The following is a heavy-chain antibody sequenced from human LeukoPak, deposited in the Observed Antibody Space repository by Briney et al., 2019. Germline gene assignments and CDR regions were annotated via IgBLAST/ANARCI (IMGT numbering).Heavy chain of an antibody. CDR2: IIPIFGTA. CDR1: GGTFSSYA. V-gene: IGHV1-69*13. D-gene: IGHD3-10*01. CDR3: AKDRWFGDEPFDP. J-gene: IGHJ5*02. Sequence: SVKVSCKASGGTFSSYAISWVRQAPGQGLEWMGGIIPIFGTANYAQKFRGRVTITADESTSTAYMELSSLRSEDTAVYYCAKDRWFGDEPFDPWGQGTLVTVSS.